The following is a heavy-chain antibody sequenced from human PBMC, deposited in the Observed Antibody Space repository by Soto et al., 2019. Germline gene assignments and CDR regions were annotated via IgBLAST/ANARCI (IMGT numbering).Heavy chain of an antibody. V-gene: IGHV3-13*01. CDR1: GFTFGGFD. CDR3: ARGQEVGAHFFDS. Sequence: RGTPRHSCGASGFTFGGFDVHWVRQVTGKRLXWVXVMXXVXVXXXAXXVKGRFTISRNNAKNPLSLQLNSLRAGETAVYFCARGQEVGAHFFDSWGQGTQVTVSS. J-gene: IGHJ4*02. D-gene: IGHD2-15*01. CDR2: MXXVXVX.